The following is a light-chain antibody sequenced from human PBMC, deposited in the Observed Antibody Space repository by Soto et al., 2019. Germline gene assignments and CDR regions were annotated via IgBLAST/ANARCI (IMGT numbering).Light chain of an antibody. Sequence: DIQMTHSPSTLSASVGYIVTITCRASQTIDSWLAVYQQRPGKPPNLLIYKASTLASGVPSRFSGSGSGTEFTLTINSLQPDDFATYYCQKYHIYSGKFGQGTKVDIK. V-gene: IGKV1-5*03. CDR1: QTIDSW. J-gene: IGKJ1*01. CDR2: KAS. CDR3: QKYHIYSGK.